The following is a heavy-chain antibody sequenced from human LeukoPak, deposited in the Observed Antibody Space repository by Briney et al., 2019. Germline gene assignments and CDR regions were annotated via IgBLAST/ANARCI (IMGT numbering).Heavy chain of an antibody. D-gene: IGHD1-26*01. Sequence: GASVKVSCKASGYTFTGYYMHWVRQAPGQGLEWMGRIIPILGIANYAQKFQGRVTITADKSTSTAYMELSSLRSEDTAVYYCARDPEVGATTIGDYWGQGTLVTVSS. CDR1: GYTFTGYY. J-gene: IGHJ4*02. V-gene: IGHV1-69*04. CDR3: ARDPEVGATTIGDY. CDR2: IIPILGIA.